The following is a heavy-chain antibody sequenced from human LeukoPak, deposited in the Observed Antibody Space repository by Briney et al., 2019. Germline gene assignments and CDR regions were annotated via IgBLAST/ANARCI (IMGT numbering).Heavy chain of an antibody. J-gene: IGHJ4*02. CDR2: INWNGGST. Sequence: GGSLRLSCAASGFTFDDYGMIWVRQAPGKGLEWVSGINWNGGSTGYADSVKGRCTISRDNAKNSLYLQMNSLRAEDTALYYCARSSASGWSLVRFDYWGQGTLVTVSS. D-gene: IGHD6-19*01. V-gene: IGHV3-20*04. CDR1: GFTFDDYG. CDR3: ARSSASGWSLVRFDY.